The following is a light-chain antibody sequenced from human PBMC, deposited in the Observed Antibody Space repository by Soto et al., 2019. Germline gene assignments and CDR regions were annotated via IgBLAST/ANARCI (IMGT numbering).Light chain of an antibody. CDR2: NNN. Sequence: QLVLTQPPSASGTPGQKVTISCSGSSSSIGSNPVNWYQQLPGTAPKLLIYNNNQRPSGVPDRFSGSKSGTSASLAFTGLQSEDEADYYCATWDDSLNVWVFGGGTKLTVL. CDR1: SSSIGSNP. J-gene: IGLJ3*02. V-gene: IGLV1-44*01. CDR3: ATWDDSLNVWV.